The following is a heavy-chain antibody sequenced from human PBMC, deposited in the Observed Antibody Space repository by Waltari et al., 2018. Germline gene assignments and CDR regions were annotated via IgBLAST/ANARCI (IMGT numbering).Heavy chain of an antibody. J-gene: IGHJ6*03. CDR2: INPNSGGT. V-gene: IGHV1-2*02. CDR1: GGTFSSYA. D-gene: IGHD3-22*01. CDR3: ARWLLRDYYYYYMDV. Sequence: QVQLVQSGAEVKKPGSSVKVSCKASGGTFSSYAISWVRPAPGQGLEWMGWINPNSGGTNYAQKFQGRVTMTRDTSISTAYMELSRLRSDDTAVYYCARWLLRDYYYYYMDVWGKGTTVTISS.